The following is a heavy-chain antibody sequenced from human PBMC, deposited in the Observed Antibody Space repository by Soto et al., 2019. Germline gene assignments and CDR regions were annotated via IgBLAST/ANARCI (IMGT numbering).Heavy chain of an antibody. D-gene: IGHD6-19*01. Sequence: QVQLVQSGAEVKKPGSSVKVSCKASGGTFNTYAINWVRQAPGQGLEWMGGIIPIFGTTNYAQNFQGRVTXTXDXXTSTAYMELSSLRSEDMAVYYCARTASSGWSYFDYWGQGTLVTVSS. CDR1: GGTFNTYA. V-gene: IGHV1-69*05. CDR3: ARTASSGWSYFDY. CDR2: IIPIFGTT. J-gene: IGHJ4*02.